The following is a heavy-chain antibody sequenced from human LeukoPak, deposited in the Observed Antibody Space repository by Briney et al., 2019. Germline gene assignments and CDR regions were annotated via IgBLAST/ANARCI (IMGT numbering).Heavy chain of an antibody. J-gene: IGHJ4*02. D-gene: IGHD4-23*01. CDR2: INPNSGGT. CDR1: GYTFTGYH. V-gene: IGHV1-2*02. CDR3: ARGGVTVVTLADY. Sequence: GASVKVSCKASGYTFTGYHVHWVRQAPGQGLEWMGWINPNSGGTNYAQKFQGRVTMTRDTSISTAYMELSRLRSDDTAVYYCARGGVTVVTLADYWGQGTLVTVSS.